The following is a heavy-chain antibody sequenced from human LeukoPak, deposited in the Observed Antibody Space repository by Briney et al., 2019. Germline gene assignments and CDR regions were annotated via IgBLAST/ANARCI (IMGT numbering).Heavy chain of an antibody. CDR3: ARDRRVTIFGVDVFDY. J-gene: IGHJ4*02. Sequence: GESLRLSCAASGFTFSSYAMHWVRQAPGKGLEWVAVISYDGSNKYYADSVKGRFTISRDNSKNTLYLQMNSLRAEDTAVYYCARDRRVTIFGVDVFDYWGQGTLVTVSS. CDR2: ISYDGSNK. D-gene: IGHD3-3*01. V-gene: IGHV3-30-3*01. CDR1: GFTFSSYA.